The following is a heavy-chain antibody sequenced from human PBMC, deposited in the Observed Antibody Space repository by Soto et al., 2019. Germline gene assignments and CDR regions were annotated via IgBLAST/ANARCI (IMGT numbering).Heavy chain of an antibody. D-gene: IGHD6-13*01. CDR1: GASVSSNSAA. Sequence: SQPISLTCAIPGASVSSNSAAWNWSRQSPSIGLEWLGRTFYRSKCYNAYAVSVKSRITINPDTSKNQFSLQLNSVTPEDTAVYYCARLTTHSSSWNYFDYWGQGTLVTVSS. J-gene: IGHJ4*02. CDR3: ARLTTHSSSWNYFDY. V-gene: IGHV6-1*01. CDR2: TFYRSKCYN.